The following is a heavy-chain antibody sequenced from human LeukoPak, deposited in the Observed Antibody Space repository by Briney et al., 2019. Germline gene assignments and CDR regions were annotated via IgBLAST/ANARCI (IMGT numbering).Heavy chain of an antibody. J-gene: IGHJ4*02. CDR1: GFIFKLFA. CDR2: IKQDGAEK. Sequence: GGSLRLSCVGSGFIFKLFAVGWVRQAPGKGLEWVANIKQDGAEKYYVDSVKGRFTISRDNAKSSLYLQMNSLRAEDTAVYYCASPYCSSTSCSALHDFWGQGTLVTVSS. D-gene: IGHD2-2*01. CDR3: ASPYCSSTSCSALHDF. V-gene: IGHV3-7*01.